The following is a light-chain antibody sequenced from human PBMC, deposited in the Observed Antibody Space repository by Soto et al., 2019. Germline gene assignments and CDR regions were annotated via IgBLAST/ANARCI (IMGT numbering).Light chain of an antibody. CDR2: GAS. Sequence: EIVMTQSPATLSVSPGERATLSCRASESVSSNLAWYQQKPGQAPRLLIYGASTRATGAPARFSGNGSGTEFTLTISSLQSEDFAVYYCQQYNTWPPTFGQGTKVDIK. J-gene: IGKJ1*01. V-gene: IGKV3-15*01. CDR3: QQYNTWPPT. CDR1: ESVSSN.